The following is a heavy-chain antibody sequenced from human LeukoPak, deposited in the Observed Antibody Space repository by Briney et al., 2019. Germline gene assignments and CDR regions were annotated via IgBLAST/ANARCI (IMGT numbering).Heavy chain of an antibody. D-gene: IGHD6-13*01. Sequence: SVKVSCKASGGTFSSYAISWVRQAPRQGLGWMGRIIPIFGTANYAQTFQGRGTITTDESPSTAYMELSRLRSEDTAVYYCARDSIAAAGARGSAFDIWGQGTMVTVSS. CDR1: GGTFSSYA. V-gene: IGHV1-69*05. CDR3: ARDSIAAAGARGSAFDI. CDR2: IIPIFGTA. J-gene: IGHJ3*02.